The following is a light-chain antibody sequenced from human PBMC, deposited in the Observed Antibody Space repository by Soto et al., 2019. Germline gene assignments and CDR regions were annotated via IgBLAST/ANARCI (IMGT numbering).Light chain of an antibody. V-gene: IGKV3-20*01. J-gene: IGKJ4*01. CDR3: QLTELT. Sequence: EIVLTQSPGTLSLSPGERATLSCRASQSVSSSYLAWYQQKPGQAPRLLIYGASSRATGIPDRFSGSGSGTDFTLTISRLEPEDFALNYCQLTELTFGGGTKVEIK. CDR2: GAS. CDR1: QSVSSSY.